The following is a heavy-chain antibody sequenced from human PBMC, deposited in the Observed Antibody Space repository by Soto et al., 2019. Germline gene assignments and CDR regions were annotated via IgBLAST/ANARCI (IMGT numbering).Heavy chain of an antibody. Sequence: SLVKVSCKASGYTFTSYDINWVRQATGQGLEWMGWMNPNSGNTGYAQKFQGRVTMTRNTSISTAYMELSSLRSEDTAVYYCASWGHYYGSGNDAFDIWGQGTMVTVSS. CDR2: MNPNSGNT. D-gene: IGHD3-10*01. J-gene: IGHJ3*02. V-gene: IGHV1-8*01. CDR3: ASWGHYYGSGNDAFDI. CDR1: GYTFTSYD.